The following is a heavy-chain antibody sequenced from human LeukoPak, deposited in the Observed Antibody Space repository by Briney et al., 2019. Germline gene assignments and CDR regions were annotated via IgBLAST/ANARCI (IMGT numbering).Heavy chain of an antibody. CDR3: ARDSGIGGITMIVQGDYFDC. D-gene: IGHD3-22*01. CDR1: GYTFTSYY. Sequence: ASVKVSCKASGYTFTSYYMHWVRQAPGQGLEWMGIINPSGGSTSYAQKFQGRVTMTRDTSTSTVYMELSSLRSEDTAVYYCARDSGIGGITMIVQGDYFDCWGQGTLVTVSS. CDR2: INPSGGST. V-gene: IGHV1-46*01. J-gene: IGHJ4*02.